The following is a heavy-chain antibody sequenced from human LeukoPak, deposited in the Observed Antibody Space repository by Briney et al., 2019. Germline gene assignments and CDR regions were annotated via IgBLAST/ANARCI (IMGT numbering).Heavy chain of an antibody. Sequence: GGSLRLSCAASGFTLSTYWMNWVRQAPGKGREWVANIKQDGSEKYYVDSVKGRFTISRDNAKNSLYLQMNSLRAEDTAVYYCARFYGARAFDYWGQGTLVTVSS. CDR3: ARFYGARAFDY. CDR2: IKQDGSEK. V-gene: IGHV3-7*01. D-gene: IGHD4-17*01. J-gene: IGHJ4*02. CDR1: GFTLSTYW.